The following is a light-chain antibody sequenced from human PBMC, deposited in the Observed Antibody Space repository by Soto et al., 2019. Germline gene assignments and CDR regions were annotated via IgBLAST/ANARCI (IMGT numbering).Light chain of an antibody. Sequence: PWERVTLSCRASQSVSSSYLTWYQQKPGQAPRLLIYGASTRATSIPARFSGSGSGTDFTLTISSLQPEDFAVYYCQQDYNLLFGQGTRLEIK. CDR1: QSVSSSY. CDR2: GAS. J-gene: IGKJ5*01. V-gene: IGKV3D-7*01. CDR3: QQDYNLL.